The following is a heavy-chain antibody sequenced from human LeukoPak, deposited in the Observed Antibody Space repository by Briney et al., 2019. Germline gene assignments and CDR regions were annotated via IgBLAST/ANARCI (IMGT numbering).Heavy chain of an antibody. V-gene: IGHV3-66*02. D-gene: IGHD3-22*01. Sequence: GGSPRLSCAASGFTVSSNYMSWVRQAPGKGLEWVSVIYSGGSTYYADSVKGRFTISRDNSKNTLYLQMNSLRAEDTAVYYCARGARYYYDSSGYFVWGQGTLVTVSS. CDR2: IYSGGST. CDR1: GFTVSSNY. J-gene: IGHJ4*02. CDR3: ARGARYYYDSSGYFV.